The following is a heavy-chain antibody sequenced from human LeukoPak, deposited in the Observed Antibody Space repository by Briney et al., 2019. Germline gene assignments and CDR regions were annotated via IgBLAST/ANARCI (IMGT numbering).Heavy chain of an antibody. CDR3: ARDKIVGATYFDY. D-gene: IGHD1-26*01. V-gene: IGHV3-7*01. J-gene: IGHJ4*02. CDR2: IKQDGSEK. CDR1: GFTFSTYG. Sequence: PGGSLRLSCEASGFTFSTYGMSWVRQAPGKGLEWVANIKQDGSEKYYVDSVKGRFTISRDNAKNSLYLQMNSLRAEDTAVYYCARDKIVGATYFDYWGQGTLVTVSS.